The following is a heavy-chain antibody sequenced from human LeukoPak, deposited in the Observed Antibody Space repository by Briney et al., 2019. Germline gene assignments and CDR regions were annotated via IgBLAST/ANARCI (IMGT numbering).Heavy chain of an antibody. CDR3: AKGRNEDGDAALNY. J-gene: IGHJ4*02. D-gene: IGHD4-17*01. CDR2: IYSGGST. CDR1: GFTVSSHY. Sequence: PGGSLRLSCAASGFTVSSHYISWVRQAPGKGLGWVSVIYSGGSTYYADSVKGRFTISRDNSKNTLYLQMNSLRAEDTAAYHCAKGRNEDGDAALNYWGQGTLVTVSS. V-gene: IGHV3-53*01.